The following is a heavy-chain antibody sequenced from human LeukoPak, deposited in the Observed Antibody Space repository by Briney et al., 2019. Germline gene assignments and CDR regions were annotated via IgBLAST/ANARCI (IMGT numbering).Heavy chain of an antibody. CDR1: GFTFSIYW. CDR2: INSNGGST. D-gene: IGHD6-13*01. Sequence: GGSLRLSCEASGFTFSIYWMHWVRQAPGKGLVWVSHINSNGGSTTYADSVEGRFTISRDNAMNTLYLQMDSLRAEDTAMYYCVREAYSSSWSYFDHWGQGALVTVSS. J-gene: IGHJ4*02. V-gene: IGHV3-74*01. CDR3: VREAYSSSWSYFDH.